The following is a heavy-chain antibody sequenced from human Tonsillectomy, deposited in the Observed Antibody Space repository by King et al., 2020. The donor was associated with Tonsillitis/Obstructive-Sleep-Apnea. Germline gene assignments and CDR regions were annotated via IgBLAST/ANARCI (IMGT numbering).Heavy chain of an antibody. V-gene: IGHV3-21*01. CDR3: ARDHYDSSGLYMDV. CDR2: ISSSSSYI. J-gene: IGHJ6*03. CDR1: GFSFSSYS. Sequence: VQLVESGGGLVKPGGSLRLSCAASGFSFSSYSMNWVRQAPGKGLEWVSSISSSSSYIYYADSLKRRFTISRDNAKNSLFLQMNSLRAEDTAVYFCARDHYDSSGLYMDVWGKGTTVTVSS. D-gene: IGHD3-22*01.